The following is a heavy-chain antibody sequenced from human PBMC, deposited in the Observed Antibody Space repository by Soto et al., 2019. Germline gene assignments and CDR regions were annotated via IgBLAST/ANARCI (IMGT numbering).Heavy chain of an antibody. V-gene: IGHV3-74*01. CDR3: ARGPTYGGNPPYYFDY. Sequence: PGGSLRLSCAASGFTFSSYWMHWVRQAPGKGLVWVSRINSDGSSTSYADSVKGRFTISRDNAKNTLYLQMNSLRAEDTAVYYCARGPTYGGNPPYYFDYWGEGTLVTVSS. D-gene: IGHD4-17*01. J-gene: IGHJ4*02. CDR2: INSDGSST. CDR1: GFTFSSYW.